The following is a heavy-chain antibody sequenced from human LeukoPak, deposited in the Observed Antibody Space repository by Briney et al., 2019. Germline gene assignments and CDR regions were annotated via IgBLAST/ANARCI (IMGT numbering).Heavy chain of an antibody. CDR3: ARAVRDYYDSSGYYYGVGAFDI. D-gene: IGHD3-22*01. CDR1: GGSISSSSYY. V-gene: IGHV4-39*07. Sequence: SETLSLTCTVSGGSISSSSYYWGWIRQPPGKGLEWIGSIYYSGSTYYNPSLKSRVTISVGTSKNQFSLKLSSVTAADTAVYYCARAVRDYYDSSGYYYGVGAFDIWGQGTMVTVSS. J-gene: IGHJ3*02. CDR2: IYYSGST.